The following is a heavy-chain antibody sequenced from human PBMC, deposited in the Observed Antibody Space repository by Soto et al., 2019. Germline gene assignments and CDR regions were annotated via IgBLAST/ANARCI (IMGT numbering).Heavy chain of an antibody. J-gene: IGHJ5*02. CDR1: GFTFSDYY. Sequence: PGGALRPLCAASGFTFSDYYMSWIRQAPGKGLEWVSYISLSGTTIYYADSVKGRFTISRDNAKNSLYLQMNGLRAEDTAVYYCASSHNWNDMFDPWGQGTLVTVSS. CDR3: ASSHNWNDMFDP. D-gene: IGHD1-20*01. V-gene: IGHV3-11*01. CDR2: ISLSGTTI.